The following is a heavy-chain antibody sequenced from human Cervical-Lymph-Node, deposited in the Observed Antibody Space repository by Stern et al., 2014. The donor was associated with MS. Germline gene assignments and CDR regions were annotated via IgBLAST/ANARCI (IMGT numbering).Heavy chain of an antibody. CDR2: ISSSGRN. V-gene: IGHV4-59*01. CDR3: AREWSNDAFDI. Sequence: QVQLQESGPGLVKPAETLSLPCTASGGSISSYYWRWIRQPPGKGLEWIGDISSSGRNNSNPPLKLRGITSFDKSKNTFSLKLVSVTAADTDVYYCAREWSNDAFDIWGQGTMVTVSS. CDR1: GGSISSYY. D-gene: IGHD2-8*01. J-gene: IGHJ3*02.